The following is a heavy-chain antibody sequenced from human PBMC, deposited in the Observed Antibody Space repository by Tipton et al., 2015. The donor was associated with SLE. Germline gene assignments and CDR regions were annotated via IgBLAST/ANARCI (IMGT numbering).Heavy chain of an antibody. CDR1: GGSISSYY. V-gene: IGHV4-4*07. J-gene: IGHJ4*02. CDR3: ARAVGVTSYFDY. Sequence: LRLSCTVSGGSISSYYWSWIRQPAGKGLDWIGSIYHSGSTYYNPSLKSRVTISVDTSKKQFSLKLSSVTAADTAVYYCARAVGVTSYFDYWGQGTLVTVSS. CDR2: IYHSGST. D-gene: IGHD1-26*01.